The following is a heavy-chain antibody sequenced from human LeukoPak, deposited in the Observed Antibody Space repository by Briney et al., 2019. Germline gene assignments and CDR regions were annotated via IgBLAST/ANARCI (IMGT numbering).Heavy chain of an antibody. J-gene: IGHJ3*02. CDR1: GFTFSSYG. Sequence: GGSLRLSCAASGFTFSSYGMRWVRQAPGKGLEWVAVISYDGSNKYYADSVKGRFTISRDNSKNTLYLQMNSLRAEDTAVYYCANALLYYYGSGSYFRVDAFDIWGQGTMVTVSS. V-gene: IGHV3-30*18. D-gene: IGHD3-10*01. CDR3: ANALLYYYGSGSYFRVDAFDI. CDR2: ISYDGSNK.